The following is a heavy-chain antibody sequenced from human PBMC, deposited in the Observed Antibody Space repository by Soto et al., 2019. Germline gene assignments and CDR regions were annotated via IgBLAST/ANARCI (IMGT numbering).Heavy chain of an antibody. V-gene: IGHV1-69*01. CDR2: IILIPGTA. CDR1: GGTFGSYA. J-gene: IGHJ6*02. D-gene: IGHD2-2*01. CDR3: AISQRSSTSLEIYYYYFYGMDV. Sequence: QVQLVQSGAEVKKPGSSVKVSCKASGGTFGSYAISWVRQAPGQGLEWIGGIILIPGTANYAQKFQGRVTNAADESTSTAYMELSSLRSEHTAVYNFAISQRSSTSLEIYYYYFYGMDVWGQGTTVTVSS.